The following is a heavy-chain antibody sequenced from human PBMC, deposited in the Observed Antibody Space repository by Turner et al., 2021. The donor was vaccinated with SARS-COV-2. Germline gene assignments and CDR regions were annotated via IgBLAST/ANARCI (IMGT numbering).Heavy chain of an antibody. CDR3: ARSWGGILTGYSFDP. V-gene: IGHV4-34*01. Sequence: QVQLQQRGAGLLKPSETLSLTCGVYGGSFSGYYWSWIRQPPGKGLEWIGEIYHSGSTNYNPSLKSRVTISVDTSKNQFSLKLSSVTAADTAVYYCARSWGGILTGYSFDPWGQGTLVTVSS. D-gene: IGHD3-9*01. CDR2: IYHSGST. CDR1: GGSFSGYY. J-gene: IGHJ5*02.